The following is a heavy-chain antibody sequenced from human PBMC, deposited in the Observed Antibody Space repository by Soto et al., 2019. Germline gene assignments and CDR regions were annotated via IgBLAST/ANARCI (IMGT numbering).Heavy chain of an antibody. J-gene: IGHJ6*03. CDR1: GGSISSGGYY. Sequence: QVQLQESGPGLVKPSQTLSLTCTVSGGSISSGGYYWSWIRQHPGKGLEWIGYIYYSGSTYYNPSLKSRVTISVDTSKNQFSLKLSSVTAADTAVYYCAAIYCTNGVCYPRNYYYYMDVWGKGTTVTVSS. CDR2: IYYSGST. CDR3: AAIYCTNGVCYPRNYYYYMDV. D-gene: IGHD2-8*01. V-gene: IGHV4-31*03.